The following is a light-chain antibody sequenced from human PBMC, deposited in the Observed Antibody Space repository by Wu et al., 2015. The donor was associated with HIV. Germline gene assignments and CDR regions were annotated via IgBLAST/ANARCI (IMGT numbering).Light chain of an antibody. V-gene: IGKV1-9*01. CDR1: QGIGNY. CDR3: QRLYDFPLWT. CDR2: AAS. J-gene: IGKJ2*02. Sequence: DSQLTQSPSFLSASIGARVTITCRASQGIGNYLAWYQQKPGKVPKLLIYAASILQSGVPSRFSGSGSGTQFTLTINNLQPDDIATYYCQRLYDFPLWTFGQGTKLELK.